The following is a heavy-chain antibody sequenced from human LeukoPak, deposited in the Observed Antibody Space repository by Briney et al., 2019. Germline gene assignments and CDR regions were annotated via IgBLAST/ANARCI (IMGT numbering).Heavy chain of an antibody. Sequence: PSQTLSLTCTVSGGSISSGGYSWSWLRQPPGRGLEGVGYIYHNGNTYYNPSLKSRVTISVDMSKNQFFLNLRSVTAADTAVYYCARVLRSSGSYHFDYWGQGTLVTVSS. D-gene: IGHD3-10*01. CDR2: IYHNGNT. J-gene: IGHJ4*02. CDR1: GGSISSGGYS. V-gene: IGHV4-30-2*01. CDR3: ARVLRSSGSYHFDY.